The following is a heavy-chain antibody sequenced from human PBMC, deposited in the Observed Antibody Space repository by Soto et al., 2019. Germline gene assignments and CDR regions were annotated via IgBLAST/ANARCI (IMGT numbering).Heavy chain of an antibody. D-gene: IGHD2-2*03. J-gene: IGHJ4*02. Sequence: QVQLQESGPGLVKPTQTLSLTCNVSGGSINSGCYYWTWIRKRPGKGLERIGYIFHSGSTYYNPSLKSRVTISVDTSKNQFSLKLTSVTAADTAMYYCARAGYCTSSSCYLFEYWGQGTLVTVSS. CDR1: GGSINSGCYY. V-gene: IGHV4-31*03. CDR2: IFHSGST. CDR3: ARAGYCTSSSCYLFEY.